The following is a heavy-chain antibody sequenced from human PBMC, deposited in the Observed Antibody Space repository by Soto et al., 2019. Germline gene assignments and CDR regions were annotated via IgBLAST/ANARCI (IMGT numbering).Heavy chain of an antibody. CDR1: GFTFGDYA. Sequence: GSLRLSCASSGFTFGDYAMHWVRQAPGKGLEWVSGISGSGGSIYYADSVKGRFTISRDNSKNTLYLQMNSLRAEDTAVYYCAKEGASGWYPEYFQHWGQGTLVTVSS. CDR2: ISGSGGSI. D-gene: IGHD6-19*01. CDR3: AKEGASGWYPEYFQH. J-gene: IGHJ1*01. V-gene: IGHV3-23*01.